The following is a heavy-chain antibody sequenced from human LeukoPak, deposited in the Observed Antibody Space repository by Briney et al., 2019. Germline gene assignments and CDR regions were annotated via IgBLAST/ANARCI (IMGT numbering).Heavy chain of an antibody. CDR2: IIPIFGTA. J-gene: IGHJ5*02. Sequence: GASVKVSCKASGGTFSSYAISWVRQAPGQGLEWMGGIIPIFGTANYAQRFQGRVTITADESTSTAYMELSSLRSEDTAVYYCATSYDSSGYYPTWGQGTLVTVSS. V-gene: IGHV1-69*13. D-gene: IGHD3-22*01. CDR1: GGTFSSYA. CDR3: ATSYDSSGYYPT.